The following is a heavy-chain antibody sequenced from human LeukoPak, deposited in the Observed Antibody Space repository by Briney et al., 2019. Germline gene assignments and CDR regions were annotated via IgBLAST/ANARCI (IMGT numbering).Heavy chain of an antibody. CDR1: GYSFTNNW. D-gene: IGHD5-18*01. CDR3: ACREFYSPWPGP. J-gene: IGHJ5*02. Sequence: GESLKISCKGSGYSFTNNWIGWVRQMPGKGLEWMGVIYPGDSRTRYNPSFEGQVTISADKSINTAYLQWSSLKASDTAMYYCACREFYSPWPGPWGQGTLVTVSS. CDR2: IYPGDSRT. V-gene: IGHV5-51*01.